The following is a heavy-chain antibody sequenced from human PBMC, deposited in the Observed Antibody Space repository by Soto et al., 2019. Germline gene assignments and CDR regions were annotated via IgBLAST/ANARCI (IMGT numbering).Heavy chain of an antibody. CDR2: IIPIFGTA. V-gene: IGHV1-69*13. CDR3: AREIITMVRGVIIMDYYYGMDV. Sequence: GASVKVSCKASGGTFSSYAISWVRQAPGQGLEWMGGIIPIFGTANYAQKFQGRVTITADESTSSSYMELSSLRSEDTAVYYCAREIITMVRGVIIMDYYYGMDVWGQGTTVTVSS. CDR1: GGTFSSYA. D-gene: IGHD3-10*01. J-gene: IGHJ6*02.